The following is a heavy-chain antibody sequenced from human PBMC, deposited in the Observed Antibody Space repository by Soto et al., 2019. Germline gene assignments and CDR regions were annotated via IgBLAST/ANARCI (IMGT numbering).Heavy chain of an antibody. Sequence: SETLSLTCTVSGGSISSGGYYWSWIRQHPGKGLEWIGYIYYSGSTYYNPSPKSRVTISVDTSKNQFSLKLSSVTAADTAVYYCARYKRRRYDDFDHSGQGALVPVSS. CDR1: GGSISSGGYY. J-gene: IGHJ4*02. D-gene: IGHD5-12*01. V-gene: IGHV4-31*03. CDR2: IYYSGST. CDR3: ARYKRRRYDDFDH.